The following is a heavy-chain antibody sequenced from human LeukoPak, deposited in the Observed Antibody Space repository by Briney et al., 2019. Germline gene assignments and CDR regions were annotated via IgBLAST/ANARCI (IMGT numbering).Heavy chain of an antibody. D-gene: IGHD2-2*01. J-gene: IGHJ4*02. CDR1: GYTFTIYG. Sequence: GASVTVSCKASGYTFTIYGISWVRQAPGQGLEWMGWISGDNGSTNYAQKLQGRVTMTTDTSTTTAYMELRSLRSDDSAIYYCAREDTRRGSRGYFDYWGQGALVTVSS. CDR3: AREDTRRGSRGYFDY. V-gene: IGHV1-18*01. CDR2: ISGDNGST.